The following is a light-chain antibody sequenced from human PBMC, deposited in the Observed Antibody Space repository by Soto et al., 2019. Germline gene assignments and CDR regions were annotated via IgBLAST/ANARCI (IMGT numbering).Light chain of an antibody. V-gene: IGKV1-9*01. CDR3: LQHSTYPIT. Sequence: DIQMTHSASTLSASVGDRVTITCRASQGISSYLAWYQQKPGKAPKLLIYAASSLQSGVPSRFSGSGSGTEFTLTISSLQPEDFAIYYCLQHSTYPITFGQGTRLEIK. J-gene: IGKJ5*01. CDR1: QGISSY. CDR2: AAS.